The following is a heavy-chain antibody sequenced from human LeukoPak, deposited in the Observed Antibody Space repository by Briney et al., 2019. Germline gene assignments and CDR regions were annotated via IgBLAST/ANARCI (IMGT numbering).Heavy chain of an antibody. CDR2: INHSGST. J-gene: IGHJ4*02. CDR1: GGSFSGYY. V-gene: IGHV4-34*01. CDR3: AREDILTGYPDY. Sequence: SETLSLTCAVYGGSFSGYYWSWIRQPPGKGLEWIGEINHSGSTNYNPSLKSRVTISVDTSMNQFSLKLSSVTAADTAVYYCAREDILTGYPDYWGQGTLVTVSS. D-gene: IGHD3-9*01.